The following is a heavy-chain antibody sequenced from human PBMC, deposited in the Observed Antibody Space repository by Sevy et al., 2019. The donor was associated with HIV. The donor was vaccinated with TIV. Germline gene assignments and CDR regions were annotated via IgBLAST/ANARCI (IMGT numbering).Heavy chain of an antibody. D-gene: IGHD2-15*01. V-gene: IGHV4-39*01. CDR2: ICYSGST. CDR3: ARSIYCSGGRCYLNWFDP. J-gene: IGHJ5*02. CDR1: GGSISSSSYC. Sequence: SETLSLTCTVSGGSISSSSYCWGWIRQPPGKGLEWIGSICYSGSTYYNASLKSRVTISVDTSKNQFSLRLSSVTAAETAVFYCARSIYCSGGRCYLNWFDPWGQGTLVTVSS.